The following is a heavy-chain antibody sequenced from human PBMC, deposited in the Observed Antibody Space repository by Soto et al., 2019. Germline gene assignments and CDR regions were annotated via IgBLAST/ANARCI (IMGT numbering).Heavy chain of an antibody. J-gene: IGHJ6*02. CDR3: ARIMVVPAASWGGYYYYGMDV. CDR2: IDWDDDK. Sequence: ESGPTLVNPTQTLTLTCTFSGFSLSTSGMCVSWIRQPPGKALEWLALIDWDDDKYYSTSLKTRLTISKDTSKNQVVLTMTNMDPVDTATYYCARIMVVPAASWGGYYYYGMDVWGQGTTVTVSS. D-gene: IGHD2-2*01. CDR1: GFSLSTSGMC. V-gene: IGHV2-70*01.